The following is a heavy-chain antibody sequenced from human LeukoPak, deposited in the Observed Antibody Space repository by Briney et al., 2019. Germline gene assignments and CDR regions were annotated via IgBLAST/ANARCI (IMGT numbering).Heavy chain of an antibody. D-gene: IGHD5-18*01. CDR2: ISGSGGNT. CDR3: AKEFQLWLPLDY. V-gene: IGHV3-23*01. J-gene: IGHJ4*02. Sequence: VGSLRLSCAASRFTLSSYAMTWVRQAPRKRLEWVSAISGSGGNTYYADPVKGRFTVSRDNSRNTLYLQMSSLRAEDTAVYYCAKEFQLWLPLDYWGQGTLVTVSS. CDR1: RFTLSSYA.